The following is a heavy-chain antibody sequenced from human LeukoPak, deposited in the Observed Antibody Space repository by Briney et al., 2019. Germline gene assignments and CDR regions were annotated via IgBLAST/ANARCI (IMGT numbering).Heavy chain of an antibody. CDR2: IIPIFGTA. J-gene: IGHJ4*02. CDR3: AREGGATWTFDY. Sequence: SVKVSCKASGGTFSSYAISWVRQAPGQGLEWMGGIIPIFGTANYAQKFQGRVTITADESTSTAYMELSSLRSEDTAVYYCAREGGATWTFDYWGQGTLVTVSS. CDR1: GGTFSSYA. D-gene: IGHD1-26*01. V-gene: IGHV1-69*13.